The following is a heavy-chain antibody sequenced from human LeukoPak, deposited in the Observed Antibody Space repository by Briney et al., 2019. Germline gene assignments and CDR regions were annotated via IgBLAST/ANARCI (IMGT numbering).Heavy chain of an antibody. CDR3: ARADPSYEYCSSTSCYRRRAFDI. J-gene: IGHJ3*02. D-gene: IGHD2-2*01. CDR1: GGSFSGYY. V-gene: IGHV4-34*01. Sequence: SETLSLTCAVYGGSFSGYYWSWIRQPPGKGLEWIGEINHSGSTNYNPSLKSRVTISVDTSKNQFSLKLSSVTAADTAVYYCARADPSYEYCSSTSCYRRRAFDIWGQGTMVTVSS. CDR2: INHSGST.